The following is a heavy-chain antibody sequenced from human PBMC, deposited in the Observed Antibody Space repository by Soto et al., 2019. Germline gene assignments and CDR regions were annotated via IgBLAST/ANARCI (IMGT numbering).Heavy chain of an antibody. D-gene: IGHD6-13*01. Sequence: GGSLRLSCAASGFTFRSFTMNWVRQAPGKGLEWVSTISSNSAYIYYTDALRGGFTISRDNATNSLHLQMNSLRAEDTAVYYCTRDASRDSSARGWFDPWGPGTLDTVSS. V-gene: IGHV3-21*01. CDR2: ISSNSAYI. CDR1: GFTFRSFT. CDR3: TRDASRDSSARGWFDP. J-gene: IGHJ5*02.